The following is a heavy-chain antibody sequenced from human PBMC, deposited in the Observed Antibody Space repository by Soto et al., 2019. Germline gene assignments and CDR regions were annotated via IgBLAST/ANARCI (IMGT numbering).Heavy chain of an antibody. CDR3: ARDGYDILTGLGWFDP. CDR2: ISSSSSYI. D-gene: IGHD3-9*01. J-gene: IGHJ5*02. V-gene: IGHV3-21*01. CDR1: GFTLSSYS. Sequence: EVQLVESGGGLVKPGGSLRLSCAASGFTLSSYSMNWVRQAPGKGLEWVSSISSSSSYIYYADSVKGRFTISRDNAKNSLYLQMNSLRAEDTAVYYCARDGYDILTGLGWFDPWGQGTLVTVSS.